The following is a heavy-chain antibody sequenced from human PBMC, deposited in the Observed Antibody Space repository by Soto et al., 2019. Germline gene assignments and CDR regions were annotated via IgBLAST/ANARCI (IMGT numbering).Heavy chain of an antibody. V-gene: IGHV3-21*01. CDR2: ISSSSSYI. CDR3: AREYEQWLVRPTYERDY. Sequence: GGSLRLSCAASGFTFSSYSMNWVRQAPGKGLEWVSSISSSSSYIYYADSVKGRFTISRDNAKNSLYLQMNSLRAEDTAVYYCAREYEQWLVRPTYERDYWGQGTLVTVSS. D-gene: IGHD6-19*01. J-gene: IGHJ4*02. CDR1: GFTFSSYS.